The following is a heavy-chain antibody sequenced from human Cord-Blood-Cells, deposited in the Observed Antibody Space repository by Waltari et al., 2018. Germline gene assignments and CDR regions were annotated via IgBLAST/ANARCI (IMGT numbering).Heavy chain of an antibody. D-gene: IGHD2-2*02. CDR1: GCSISSSSYY. CDR2: IYYSGRT. CDR3: ARHGLLVVPAAIRYYYYYMDV. Sequence: QLQLQESGPGLVKPSETLSLTCTVPGCSISSSSYYWGWIRQPPGKGLEWIGSIYYSGRTYYNPSLKSRVDISVDTSKSQFSLKLSSVTAADTAVYYWARHGLLVVPAAIRYYYYYMDVWGKGTTVTVSS. V-gene: IGHV4-39*01. J-gene: IGHJ6*03.